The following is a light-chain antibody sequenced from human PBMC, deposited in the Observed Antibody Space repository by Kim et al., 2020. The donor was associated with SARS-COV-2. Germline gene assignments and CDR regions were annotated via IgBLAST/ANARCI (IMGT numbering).Light chain of an antibody. V-gene: IGKV3-15*01. Sequence: PGERATLSCRASQSISRNLAWYQQKPGQAPRLLIYGASIRATGVPDRFSGSGSGTEFTLTISSLRSEDFALYYCQQYNYWPPGDTFGQGTKLEI. CDR1: QSISRN. CDR3: QQYNYWPPGDT. J-gene: IGKJ2*01. CDR2: GAS.